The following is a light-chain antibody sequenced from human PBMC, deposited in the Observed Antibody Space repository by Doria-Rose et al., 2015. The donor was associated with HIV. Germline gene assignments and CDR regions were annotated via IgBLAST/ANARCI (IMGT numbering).Light chain of an antibody. V-gene: IGKV3-15*01. CDR1: QGIGSD. J-gene: IGKJ2*01. CDR2: RAS. CDR3: RQYSQWPPYT. Sequence: TQSPATLSVSPGERATLSCRASQGIGSDLAWYQQKPGQAPRLLIYRASIRATGIPPRFTGGGSGTEFTLTISSLQSEGFAVYFCRQYSQWPPYTFGQGTKLEVK.